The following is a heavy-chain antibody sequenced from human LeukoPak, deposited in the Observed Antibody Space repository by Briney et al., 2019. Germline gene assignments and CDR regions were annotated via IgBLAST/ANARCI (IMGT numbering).Heavy chain of an antibody. J-gene: IGHJ4*02. D-gene: IGHD6-19*01. CDR3: ARGSSGSTKRYYFDS. CDR2: LYRSGYT. CDR1: GRSISGYY. Sequence: SETLSLTCSVSGRSISGYYWIWVRQPADRGLEWVGRLYRSGYTYYNPSLKSRLTMSVDTTKNQFSLKLRSVTAADTAVYYCARGSSGSTKRYYFDSWGQGALVTVPS. V-gene: IGHV4-4*07.